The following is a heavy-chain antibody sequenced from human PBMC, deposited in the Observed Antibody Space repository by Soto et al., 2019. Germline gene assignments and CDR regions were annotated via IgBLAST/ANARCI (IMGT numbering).Heavy chain of an antibody. V-gene: IGHV1-46*03. CDR3: TRDASIRGVNSEAFDI. Sequence: QVQLVQSGAEVKEPGTSVKVSCKASGYTFSSYFMHWARQAPGRGLEWMGMINPSGGGTSYTQKFQGRVTMTRDTSTSTVYMELSSLRTEDTAFYYCTRDASIRGVNSEAFDIWGQGTMVTVSS. CDR1: GYTFSSYF. D-gene: IGHD3-10*01. J-gene: IGHJ3*02. CDR2: INPSGGGT.